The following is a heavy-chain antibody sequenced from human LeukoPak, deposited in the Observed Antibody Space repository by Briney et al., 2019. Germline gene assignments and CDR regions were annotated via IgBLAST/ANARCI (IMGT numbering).Heavy chain of an antibody. CDR1: GFTVSSNY. D-gene: IGHD3-22*01. Sequence: GGSLRLSCAASGFTVSSNYMSWVRQAPGKGLEWVSVIYSGGSTYYADSVKGRFTISRDNSKNTLYLQMNSLRAEDTAVYYCAKGASSGYQYYFDYWGQGTLVTVSS. J-gene: IGHJ4*02. CDR3: AKGASSGYQYYFDY. CDR2: IYSGGST. V-gene: IGHV3-53*01.